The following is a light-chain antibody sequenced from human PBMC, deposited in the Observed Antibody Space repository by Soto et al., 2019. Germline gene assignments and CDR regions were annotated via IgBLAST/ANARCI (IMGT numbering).Light chain of an antibody. CDR1: QSISDN. V-gene: IGKV3-15*01. CDR3: QQYDYWPPYT. J-gene: IGKJ2*01. CDR2: GAS. Sequence: EIVMTQSPATLSVSPGERAIVSCRASQSISDNLAWYQQTPGRAPRLLIYGASIRATGVPARFSGSGSGTEFTLTISSLQSEDFAVYYCQQYDYWPPYTFGQGTKVEI.